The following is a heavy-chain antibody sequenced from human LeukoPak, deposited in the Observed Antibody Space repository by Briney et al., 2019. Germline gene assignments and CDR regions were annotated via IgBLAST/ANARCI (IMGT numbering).Heavy chain of an antibody. Sequence: ASVKVSCKASGYTFTGYYMHWVRQAPGQGLEWMGWINPNSGGTNYAQKFQGRVTVTRDTSISTAYMELSRLRSDDTAVYYCARGSGDGYNYHSEVPDDAFDIWGQGTMVTVSS. V-gene: IGHV1-2*02. CDR1: GYTFTGYY. D-gene: IGHD5-24*01. J-gene: IGHJ3*02. CDR2: INPNSGGT. CDR3: ARGSGDGYNYHSEVPDDAFDI.